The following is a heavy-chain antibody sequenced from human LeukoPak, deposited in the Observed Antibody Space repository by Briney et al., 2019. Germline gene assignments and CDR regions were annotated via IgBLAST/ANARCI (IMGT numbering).Heavy chain of an antibody. Sequence: GGSLRLSCAASGFTFSDHSMNWVRQAPGKGLEWVSVIYNGDNTNYADSVKGRFTISRDNSQNTLFLQMNSLRAEDTAVYFCARASQWLAFDSWGQGTLVTVSS. J-gene: IGHJ4*02. CDR3: ARASQWLAFDS. CDR1: GFTFSDHS. V-gene: IGHV3-66*01. CDR2: IYNGDNT. D-gene: IGHD6-19*01.